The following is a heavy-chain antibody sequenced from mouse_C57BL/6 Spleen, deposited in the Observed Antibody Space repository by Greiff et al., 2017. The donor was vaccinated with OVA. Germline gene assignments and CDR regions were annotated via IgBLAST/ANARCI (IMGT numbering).Heavy chain of an antibody. J-gene: IGHJ2*01. V-gene: IGHV10-1*01. Sequence: EVKLVESGGGLVQPKGSLKLSCAASGFSFNTYAMNWVRQAPGKGLEWVARIRSKSNNYATYYADSVKDRFTISSDDSESMLYLQMNNLKTEDTARYYCVRQGGGLDYWGQGTTLTVSS. CDR2: IRSKSNNYAT. D-gene: IGHD1-1*02. CDR1: GFSFNTYA. CDR3: VRQGGGLDY.